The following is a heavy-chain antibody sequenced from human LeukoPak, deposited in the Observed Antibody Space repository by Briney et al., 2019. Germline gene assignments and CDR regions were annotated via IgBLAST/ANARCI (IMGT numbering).Heavy chain of an antibody. V-gene: IGHV1-2*02. CDR2: INPNSGGT. J-gene: IGHJ5*02. Sequence: ASVKVSRKASGYTFTGYYMHWVRQAPGQGLEWMGWINPNSGGTNYAQKFQGRVTMTRDTSISTAYMELSRLRSDDTAVYYCARGISSTSTSGNWFDPWGQGTLVTVSS. CDR1: GYTFTGYY. D-gene: IGHD2-2*01. CDR3: ARGISSTSTSGNWFDP.